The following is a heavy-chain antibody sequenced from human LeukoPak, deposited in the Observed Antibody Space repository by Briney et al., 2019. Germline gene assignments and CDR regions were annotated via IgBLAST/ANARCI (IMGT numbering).Heavy chain of an antibody. CDR1: GGSIGSYY. CDR3: ARVGSYAFDI. V-gene: IGHV4-59*07. CDR2: IHYSGSI. Sequence: SDTLSLTCTVSGGSIGSYYWSWIRQPSRRGLEWIGYIHYSGSINSNPSLKSRVTISVDTSKNQFSLRLSSVTAADTAVYYCARVGSYAFDIWGQGTMVTVSS. J-gene: IGHJ3*02.